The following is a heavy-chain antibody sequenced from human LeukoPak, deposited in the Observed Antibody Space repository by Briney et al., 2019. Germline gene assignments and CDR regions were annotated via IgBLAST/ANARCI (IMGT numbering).Heavy chain of an antibody. D-gene: IGHD6-19*01. V-gene: IGHV1-2*02. Sequence: ASVKVSCKASGYTFTGYYMHWVRQAPGQGLEWMGWINPNGGGTNYAQKFQGRVTMTRDTSISTAYMELSRLRSDDTAVYYCARAGYSSGWYDGAFDIWGQGTMVTVSS. CDR1: GYTFTGYY. CDR2: INPNGGGT. J-gene: IGHJ3*02. CDR3: ARAGYSSGWYDGAFDI.